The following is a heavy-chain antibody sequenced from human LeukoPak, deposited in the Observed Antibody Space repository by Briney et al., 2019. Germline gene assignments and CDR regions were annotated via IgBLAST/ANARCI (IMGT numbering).Heavy chain of an antibody. CDR2: INHSGST. Sequence: PSETLSLTCAVYGGSFSGYYWSWIRQPPGKGLEWIGEINHSGSTNYNPSLRSRVTISVDTSKNQFSLKLSSVTAADTAVYYCARLSCSSTSCYFDYWGQGTLVTVSS. J-gene: IGHJ4*02. CDR1: GGSFSGYY. CDR3: ARLSCSSTSCYFDY. D-gene: IGHD2-2*01. V-gene: IGHV4-34*01.